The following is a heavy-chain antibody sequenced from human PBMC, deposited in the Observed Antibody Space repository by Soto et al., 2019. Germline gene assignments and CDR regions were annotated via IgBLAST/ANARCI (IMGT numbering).Heavy chain of an antibody. V-gene: IGHV3-30*03. CDR3: ARDLPLYCRGDCNFDF. D-gene: IGHD2-21*02. CDR2: ISYDGGER. J-gene: IGHJ4*02. Sequence: PGGSLRLSCGGSGFICSRYGMHWFRQAPGKGLEWVTGISYDGGERFYADSVKGRFTISRDNSKNRLDLQMSSLRPEDTAVYYCARDLPLYCRGDCNFDFWGQGTLVTVS. CDR1: GFICSRYG.